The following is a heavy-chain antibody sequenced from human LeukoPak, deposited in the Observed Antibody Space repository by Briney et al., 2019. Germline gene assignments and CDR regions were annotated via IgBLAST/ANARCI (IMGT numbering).Heavy chain of an antibody. V-gene: IGHV3-30-3*01. CDR2: ISYDGSNK. J-gene: IGHJ2*01. CDR3: ARDAGYLAVSPYWYFDL. Sequence: GGSLRLSCAASGFTFSSYAMHWVRQAPGKGLEWVAVISYDGSNKYYADSVKGRFTISRDNSKNTLYLQMNSLRAEDTAVYYCARDAGYLAVSPYWYFDLWGRGTLVTVSS. CDR1: GFTFSSYA. D-gene: IGHD3-22*01.